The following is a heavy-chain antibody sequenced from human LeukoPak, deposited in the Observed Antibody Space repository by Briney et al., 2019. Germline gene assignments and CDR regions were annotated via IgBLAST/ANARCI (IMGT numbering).Heavy chain of an antibody. CDR3: ASSRPADYDILTGYYGGYFDY. CDR1: GGTFSSYA. D-gene: IGHD3-9*01. Sequence: SVKVSCKASGGTFSSYAISWVRQAPGQGLEWMGRIIPILGIANYAQKFQGRVTITADKSTSTAYMELSSLRSEDAAVYYCASSRPADYDILTGYYGGYFDYWGQGTLVTVSS. J-gene: IGHJ4*02. V-gene: IGHV1-69*04. CDR2: IIPILGIA.